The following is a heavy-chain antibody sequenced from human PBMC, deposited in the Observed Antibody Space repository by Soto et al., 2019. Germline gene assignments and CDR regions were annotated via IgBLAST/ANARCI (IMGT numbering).Heavy chain of an antibody. V-gene: IGHV3-21*01. CDR1: GFTFSTST. D-gene: IGHD4-4*01. Sequence: ESGGGLVNPGGSLRLSCTASGFTFSTSTMNWARQAPGKGLEWVSSISSRSDQTHYADSVKGRFIISRDNTGNSLYLQMHSLRAEDTALYHCVRGDYRDYWGQGTLVTVSS. J-gene: IGHJ4*02. CDR3: VRGDYRDY. CDR2: ISSRSDQT.